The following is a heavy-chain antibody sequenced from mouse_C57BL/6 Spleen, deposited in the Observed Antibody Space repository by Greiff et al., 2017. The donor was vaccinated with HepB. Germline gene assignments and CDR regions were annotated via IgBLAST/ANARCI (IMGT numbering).Heavy chain of an antibody. J-gene: IGHJ2*01. Sequence: QVQLQQSGPELVKPGASVKISCKASGYAFSSSWMNWVKQRPGKGLEWIGRIYPGDGDTNYNGKFKGKATLTADKSSSTAYMQLSSLTSEDSAVYFCARYDYDGHYFDYWGQGTTLTVSS. D-gene: IGHD2-4*01. CDR2: IYPGDGDT. CDR3: ARYDYDGHYFDY. CDR1: GYAFSSSW. V-gene: IGHV1-82*01.